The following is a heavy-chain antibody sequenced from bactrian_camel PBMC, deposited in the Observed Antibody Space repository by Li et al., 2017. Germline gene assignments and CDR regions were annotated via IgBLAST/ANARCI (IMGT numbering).Heavy chain of an antibody. V-gene: IGHV3S42*01. CDR3: VAAPRYSTSCVEPLRTVWNY. CDR2: IDRDGRA. J-gene: IGHJ4*01. D-gene: IGHD7*01. CDR1: GYTYCSC. Sequence: DVQLVESGGGSVQAGGSLRLSCAASGYTYCSCVAWVRQAPGKQREGVVSIDRDGRATYADSVKGRFTISMDANTLYLQMNSLTPEDSAIYYCVAAPRYSTSCVEPLRTVWNYWGQGTQVTVS.